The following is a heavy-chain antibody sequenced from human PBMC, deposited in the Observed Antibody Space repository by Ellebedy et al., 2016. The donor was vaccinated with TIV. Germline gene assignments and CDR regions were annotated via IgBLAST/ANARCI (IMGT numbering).Heavy chain of an antibody. Sequence: AASVKVSCKASGDTFTDYYFHWVRQAPGQGLEWMAWINPNTGGTGYAQKCQDRVTVTRDTSINTVYMELSNLRSDDTAVYYCARTRWQLAFDYWGQGTLVTVSS. J-gene: IGHJ4*02. V-gene: IGHV1-2*02. CDR1: GDTFTDYY. CDR3: ARTRWQLAFDY. D-gene: IGHD6-6*01. CDR2: INPNTGGT.